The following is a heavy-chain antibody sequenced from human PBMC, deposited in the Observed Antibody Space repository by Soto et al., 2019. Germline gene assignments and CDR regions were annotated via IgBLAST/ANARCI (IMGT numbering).Heavy chain of an antibody. CDR1: GGSFSGYY. J-gene: IGHJ6*02. CDR3: ARVSGIYYYGMDV. CDR2: INHSGST. D-gene: IGHD3-10*01. Sequence: PSETLSLTCAVFGGSFSGYYWSWIRQPPGKGLEWIGEINHSGSTNYNPSLNSRVTISVDTSKNQFSLKLSSVTAADTALYYCARVSGIYYYGMDVWGQGTTVTVSS. V-gene: IGHV4-34*01.